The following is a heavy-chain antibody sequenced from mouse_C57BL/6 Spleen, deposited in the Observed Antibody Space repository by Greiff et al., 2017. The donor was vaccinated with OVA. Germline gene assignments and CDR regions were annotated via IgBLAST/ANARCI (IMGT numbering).Heavy chain of an antibody. Sequence: QVQLQQPGAELVKPGASVKMSCKASGYTFTSYWITWVQQRPGQGLEWIGDIYPGSGSTNYNEKFKSKATLTVDTSSSTAYMQLISLTSEDSAVYYGARRLRQDYYAMDYWGQGTSVTVSS. D-gene: IGHD2-4*01. V-gene: IGHV1-55*01. J-gene: IGHJ4*01. CDR3: ARRLRQDYYAMDY. CDR2: IYPGSGST. CDR1: GYTFTSYW.